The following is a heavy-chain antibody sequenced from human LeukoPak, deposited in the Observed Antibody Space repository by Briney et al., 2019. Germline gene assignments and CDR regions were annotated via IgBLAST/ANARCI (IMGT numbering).Heavy chain of an antibody. CDR1: GGSFSGYY. CDR3: ASRAPGYYYGMDV. CDR2: INHSGST. V-gene: IGHV4-34*01. Sequence: SETLSLTCAVYGGSFSGYYWSWIRQPPGKGLEWIGEINHSGSTNYNPSLKSRVTISVDTSKNQFSLKLSSVTAADTAVYYCASRAPGYYYGMDVWGQGTTVTVSS. J-gene: IGHJ6*02.